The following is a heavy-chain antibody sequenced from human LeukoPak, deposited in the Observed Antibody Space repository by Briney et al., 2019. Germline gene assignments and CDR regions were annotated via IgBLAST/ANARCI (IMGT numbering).Heavy chain of an antibody. CDR2: ISSSAATT. CDR1: GFTFSTYG. CDR3: AKRGPGSPQSGKYYFDY. Sequence: GGSLRLSCAASGFTFSTYGMTWVRQAPGKGLEWVSAISSSAATTFYADSVKGRLTISRDNSKNTLYLQMNSLRAEDTAVYYCAKRGPGSPQSGKYYFDYWGQGTLVTVSS. J-gene: IGHJ4*02. D-gene: IGHD3-10*01. V-gene: IGHV3-23*01.